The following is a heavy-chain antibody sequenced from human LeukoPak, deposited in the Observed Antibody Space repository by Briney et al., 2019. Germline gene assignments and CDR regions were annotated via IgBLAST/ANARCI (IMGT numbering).Heavy chain of an antibody. CDR3: ARTTPYYYDSSGYYYDAFDI. J-gene: IGHJ3*02. CDR1: GFIFSSYS. CDR2: ISSSSSYI. Sequence: GGSLRLSCAASGFIFSSYSMNWVRQAPGKGLEWVSSISSSSSYIYYADSVKGRFTISRDNAKNSLYLQMNSLRAEDTAVYYCARTTPYYYDSSGYYYDAFDIWGQGTMVTVSS. D-gene: IGHD3-22*01. V-gene: IGHV3-21*01.